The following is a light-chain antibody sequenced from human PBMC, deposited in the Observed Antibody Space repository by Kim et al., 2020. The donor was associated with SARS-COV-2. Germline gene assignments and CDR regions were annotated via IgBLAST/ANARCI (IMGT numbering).Light chain of an antibody. V-gene: IGLV4-60*03. Sequence: QLVLTQSSSASASLGSSVKLTCTLSSGHSSYIIAWHQQQPGKAPRYLMKLEGSGSYNKGSGVPDRFSGSSSGADRYLTISNLQSEDEADYYSETWDSNTRVFGGGTKVTVL. CDR2: LEGSGSY. CDR1: SGHSSYI. J-gene: IGLJ3*02. CDR3: ETWDSNTRV.